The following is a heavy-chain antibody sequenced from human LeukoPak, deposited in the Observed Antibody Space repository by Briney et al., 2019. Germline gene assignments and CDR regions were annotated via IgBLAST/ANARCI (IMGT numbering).Heavy chain of an antibody. CDR1: GGSISSSSYY. J-gene: IGHJ4*02. V-gene: IGHV4-39*01. CDR3: ARHGTWEGLRYFDWLLYNFDY. D-gene: IGHD3-9*01. CDR2: IYYSGST. Sequence: PSETLSLTCTVSGGSISSSSYYWGWIRQPPGKGLEWIGSIYYSGSTYYNPSLKSRVTISVDTSKNQFSLKLSSVTAADTAVYYCARHGTWEGLRYFDWLLYNFDYWGQGTLVTVSS.